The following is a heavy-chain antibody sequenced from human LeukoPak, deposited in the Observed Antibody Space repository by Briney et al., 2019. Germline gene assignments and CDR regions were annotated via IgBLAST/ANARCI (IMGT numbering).Heavy chain of an antibody. CDR2: IRYDGTNE. CDR1: GFTFSSYG. J-gene: IGHJ4*02. Sequence: PGGSLRLSCAASGFTFSSYGIHWLRQTPGKGLEWVAFIRYDGTNEDYADSVKGRFTISRDNSQNTLYLQMKSLRAEDTALYYCAKEMELYSKSNYFDHWGQGTLVTVSS. V-gene: IGHV3-30*02. D-gene: IGHD1-7*01. CDR3: AKEMELYSKSNYFDH.